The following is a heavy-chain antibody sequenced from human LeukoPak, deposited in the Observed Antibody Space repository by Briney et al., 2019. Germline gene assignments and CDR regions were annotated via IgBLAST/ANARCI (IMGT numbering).Heavy chain of an antibody. Sequence: GASVKVSCKASGYTFTGYYMHWVRQAPGQGGEWMGWINPNRGGTNYAQKFQGRVTMTRDTSISTAYMELSRLRSDDTAVYYCARDRESSSSNDAFDIWGQGTMVTVSS. CDR1: GYTFTGYY. V-gene: IGHV1-2*02. J-gene: IGHJ3*02. D-gene: IGHD6-6*01. CDR2: INPNRGGT. CDR3: ARDRESSSSNDAFDI.